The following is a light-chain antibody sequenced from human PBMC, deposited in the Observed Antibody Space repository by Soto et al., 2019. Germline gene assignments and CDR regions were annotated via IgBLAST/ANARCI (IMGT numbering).Light chain of an antibody. CDR1: QSVSSN. CDR2: GAS. CDR3: QHYNKWPYT. V-gene: IGKV3-15*01. J-gene: IGKJ2*01. Sequence: EIVMTQSPATLSVSPGERATLSCRASQSVSSNLAWYQQKPGQAPRLLIYGASTRATGIPARFSGSGSGTEFTLTISSLQSEDFAVSYCQHYNKWPYTFGQGTKLEIK.